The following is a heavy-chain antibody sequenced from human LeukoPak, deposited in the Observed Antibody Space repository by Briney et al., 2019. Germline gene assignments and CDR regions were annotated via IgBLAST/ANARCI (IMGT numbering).Heavy chain of an antibody. Sequence: GGSLRLSCAASGFTFSSYAMSWVRQAPGKGLEWVPAISGSGGSTYYADSVKGRFTISRDNSKNTLYLQMNSLRAEDTAVYYCAKRIAAAGTSGYYGMDVWGQGTTVTVSS. V-gene: IGHV3-23*01. J-gene: IGHJ6*02. CDR2: ISGSGGST. CDR3: AKRIAAAGTSGYYGMDV. CDR1: GFTFSSYA. D-gene: IGHD6-13*01.